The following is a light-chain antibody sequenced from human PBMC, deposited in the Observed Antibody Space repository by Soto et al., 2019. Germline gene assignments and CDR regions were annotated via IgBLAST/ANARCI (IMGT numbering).Light chain of an antibody. CDR1: QDISIW. V-gene: IGKV1-12*01. Sequence: DIQMTQPSSSVSASLGDRVIIACRASQDISIWLAWYQQRPGKAPKLLIYDASNLQSGVPSRFSGTGSGTDFTLTISTLQPEDCATYFCRQTDRFPWTFGLGTKVEV. CDR2: DAS. CDR3: RQTDRFPWT. J-gene: IGKJ1*01.